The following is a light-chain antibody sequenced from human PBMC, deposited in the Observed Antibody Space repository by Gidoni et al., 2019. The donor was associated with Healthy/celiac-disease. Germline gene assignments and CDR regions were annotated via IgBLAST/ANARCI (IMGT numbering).Light chain of an antibody. Sequence: SYELTQPPSVSGSPGQPASITCSGDKLGDKYACWYQQKPGQSPVLVIYQDSKRPSGIPERFSGSNSGNTATLTISGTQAMDEADYYCQAWDSHVVFGGGTKLTVL. CDR3: QAWDSHVV. CDR2: QDS. V-gene: IGLV3-1*01. J-gene: IGLJ2*01. CDR1: KLGDKY.